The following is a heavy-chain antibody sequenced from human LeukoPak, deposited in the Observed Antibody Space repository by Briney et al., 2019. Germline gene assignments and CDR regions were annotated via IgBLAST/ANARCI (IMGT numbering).Heavy chain of an antibody. CDR1: GGTFSSYA. CDR2: IIPIFGTA. J-gene: IGHJ4*02. CDR3: ARSTSWYYFDY. D-gene: IGHD2-2*01. V-gene: IGHV1-69*06. Sequence: ASVKVSCKASGGTFSSYAISWVRQAPGQGLEWMGGIIPIFGTANYAQKFQGRVTITADKSTSTAYMELSSLRSEDTAVYYCARSTSWYYFDYWGQGTLVTVSS.